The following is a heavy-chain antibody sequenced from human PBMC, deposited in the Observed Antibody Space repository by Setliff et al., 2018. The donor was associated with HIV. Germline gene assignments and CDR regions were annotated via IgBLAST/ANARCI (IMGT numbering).Heavy chain of an antibody. J-gene: IGHJ6*02. CDR1: GYTFSDHY. Sequence: GASVKVSCKSSGYTFSDHYIHWVRQAPGQGLEWMGWISTYNGQRNYAQKVQGRVNFTTDTSTSTAYMELRSLRSDDTAVYYCAREGVREPPSNTLYYGMDVWGQGTTVTVSS. V-gene: IGHV1-18*04. D-gene: IGHD3-10*01. CDR3: AREGVREPPSNTLYYGMDV. CDR2: ISTYNGQR.